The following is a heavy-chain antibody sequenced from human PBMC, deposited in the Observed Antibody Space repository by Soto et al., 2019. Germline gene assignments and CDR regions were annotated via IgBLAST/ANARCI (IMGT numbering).Heavy chain of an antibody. J-gene: IGHJ4*02. CDR2: VDGSGGDT. CDR3: AKEIFAAAYAATSAFDL. D-gene: IGHD2-8*01. Sequence: GRSMRLSSVASGFNFRSHAMGCLSQAPGAGPEWVAFVDGSGGDTSYADSVKGRFTISRDNSDNSLFLHMNSLRAEDTGRYFCAKEIFAAAYAATSAFDLWGQGTLVTVSS. CDR1: GFNFRSHA. V-gene: IGHV3-23*01.